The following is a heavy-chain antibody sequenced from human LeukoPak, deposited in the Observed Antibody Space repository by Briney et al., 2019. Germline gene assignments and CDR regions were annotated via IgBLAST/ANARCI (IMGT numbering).Heavy chain of an antibody. Sequence: SETLSLTCAISGGSISSSNWWTWVRQPPGKGLEWVGEIYLRGNTNYNPSLESRVTISVDTSKNQLSLKLSSVTAADTAVYYCARTRAYGGRPDYWGQGTLVTVSS. V-gene: IGHV4-4*02. CDR2: IYLRGNT. D-gene: IGHD4-23*01. J-gene: IGHJ4*02. CDR1: GGSISSSNW. CDR3: ARTRAYGGRPDY.